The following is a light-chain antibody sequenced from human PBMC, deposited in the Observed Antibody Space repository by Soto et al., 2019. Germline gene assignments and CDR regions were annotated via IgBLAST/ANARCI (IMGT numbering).Light chain of an antibody. CDR2: DAS. CDR3: QQYNNWPPIT. CDR1: QSISSW. J-gene: IGKJ5*01. Sequence: DIQMTQSPSTLSASVGDRVTITCRASQSISSWLAWYQQKPGKAPKLLIYDASSLESGVPSRFSGSGSGTEFTLTISSLQSEDFAVYYCQQYNNWPPITFGQGTRLRL. V-gene: IGKV1-5*01.